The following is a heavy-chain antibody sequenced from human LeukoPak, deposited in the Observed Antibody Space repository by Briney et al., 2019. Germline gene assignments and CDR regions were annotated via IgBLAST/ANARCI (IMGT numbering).Heavy chain of an antibody. J-gene: IGHJ4*02. D-gene: IGHD1-26*01. CDR2: ITPSGDGT. CDR3: AKDSPVATW. CDR1: GFTFSSPA. V-gene: IGHV3-23*01. Sequence: PGGSLRLSCAASGFTFSSPAMSWVRQTPGKGLEWVSSITPSGDGTYYAASVKGRFTISRDNSKNTLYLQMDSLRADDMAKYYCAKDSPVATWWGQGTLVTVSS.